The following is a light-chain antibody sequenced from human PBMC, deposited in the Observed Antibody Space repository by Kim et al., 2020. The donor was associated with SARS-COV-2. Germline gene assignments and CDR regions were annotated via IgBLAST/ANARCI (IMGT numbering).Light chain of an antibody. Sequence: QSALTQPASVSGSPGQSITISCTGTNDDIGAKGYVSWYQHHPGEAPKLLIFDVNKRPSGLSNRFAGSRSGNTASLTISGLQFEDECDYYCASYTTSGAWVFGGGTKVTVL. V-gene: IGLV2-14*03. CDR3: ASYTTSGAWV. CDR1: NDDIGAKGY. CDR2: DVN. J-gene: IGLJ3*02.